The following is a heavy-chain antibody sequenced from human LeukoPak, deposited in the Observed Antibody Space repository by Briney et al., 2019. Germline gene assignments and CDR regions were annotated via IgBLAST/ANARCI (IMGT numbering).Heavy chain of an antibody. J-gene: IGHJ4*02. CDR1: GGSISSYY. Sequence: SETLSLTCTVSGGSISSYYWSWIRQPAGKGLEWIGRIYTSGSTNYNPSLKSRVTMSVDTSKNQFSLKLSSVTAADTAVYYCARGDYDFWSGNWRFDTWGQGTLVTVSS. CDR3: ARGDYDFWSGNWRFDT. CDR2: IYTSGST. V-gene: IGHV4-4*07. D-gene: IGHD3-3*01.